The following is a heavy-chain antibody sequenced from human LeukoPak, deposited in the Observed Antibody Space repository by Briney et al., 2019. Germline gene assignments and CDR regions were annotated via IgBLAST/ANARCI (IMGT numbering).Heavy chain of an antibody. D-gene: IGHD5-24*01. CDR1: GFTLSNSA. J-gene: IGHJ3*01. Sequence: PGGSLRLSCAASGFTLSNSAMTWVRQAPGKGLEWVSGFSATDGNANYADSVRGRFTISRDNSKNTLHLQMNSLRPEDTALYYCAKGGRGGYNIAFDVWGQGTMVTVS. CDR3: AKGGRGGYNIAFDV. V-gene: IGHV3-23*01. CDR2: FSATDGNA.